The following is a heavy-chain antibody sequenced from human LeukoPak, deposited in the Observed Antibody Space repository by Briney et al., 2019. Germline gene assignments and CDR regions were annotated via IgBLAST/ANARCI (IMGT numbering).Heavy chain of an antibody. CDR2: IYTSGST. V-gene: IGHV4-59*10. Sequence: SETLSLTCAVYGGSFSGYYWSWIRQPAGKGLEWIGRIYTSGSTNYNPSLKSRVTISVDTSKNQFSLKLSSVTAADTAVYYCARVKQQLGEGYDWFDPWGQGTLVTVSS. J-gene: IGHJ5*02. D-gene: IGHD6-13*01. CDR1: GGSFSGYY. CDR3: ARVKQQLGEGYDWFDP.